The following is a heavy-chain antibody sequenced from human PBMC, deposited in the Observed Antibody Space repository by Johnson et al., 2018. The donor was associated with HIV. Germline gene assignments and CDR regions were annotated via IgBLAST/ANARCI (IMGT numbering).Heavy chain of an antibody. CDR1: GFIFSSYA. Sequence: QVQLVESGGGVVQPGKSLKLSCAASGFIFSSYAMHWVRQAPGKGLEWVAAISYDGSNKYYADSVKGRFTISRDNSKNTLYLQMNSLRAEDTAVDYCTSVYYDILTGYYYDAFDIWGQGTMVTVSS. D-gene: IGHD3-9*01. J-gene: IGHJ3*02. CDR3: TSVYYDILTGYYYDAFDI. V-gene: IGHV3-30*04. CDR2: ISYDGSNK.